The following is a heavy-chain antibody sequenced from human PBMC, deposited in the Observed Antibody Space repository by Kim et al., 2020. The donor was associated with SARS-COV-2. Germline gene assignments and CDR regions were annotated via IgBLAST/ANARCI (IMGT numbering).Heavy chain of an antibody. V-gene: IGHV1-18*04. CDR1: GYTFTSYG. D-gene: IGHD3-22*01. Sequence: ASVKVSCKASGYTFTSYGISWVRQAPGQGPEWMGWISAYSGNTKYAQNLQGRLTLTTDTSTRTAYMELRSLRSDDTAVYYCAREWVPMIVVVTTPYGMDVWGQGTTVTVSS. J-gene: IGHJ6*02. CDR2: ISAYSGNT. CDR3: AREWVPMIVVVTTPYGMDV.